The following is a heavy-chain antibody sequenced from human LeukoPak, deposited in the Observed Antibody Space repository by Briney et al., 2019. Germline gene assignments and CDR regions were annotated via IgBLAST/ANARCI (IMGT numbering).Heavy chain of an antibody. CDR3: TRWDFDY. V-gene: IGHV3-49*04. Sequence: PGGSLRLSCTASGFTFGDYAMSWVRQAPGKGLEWVGFIRSKAYGGTTEYAASVRGRFTISRDDSKSIAYLQMNSLKTEDTAVYYCTRWDFDYWGQGTLVTVSS. CDR2: IRSKAYGGTT. CDR1: GFTFGDYA. J-gene: IGHJ4*02.